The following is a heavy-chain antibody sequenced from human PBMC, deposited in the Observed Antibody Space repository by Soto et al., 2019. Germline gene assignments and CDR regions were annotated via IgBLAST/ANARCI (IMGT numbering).Heavy chain of an antibody. J-gene: IGHJ4*02. Sequence: PSETLSLTCTVSGGSISSYYWNWIRKPPGKGLEWIGNIYYSGSTNYNPSLKSRVTISVDTSKNQFSLKLSSVTAADTAVYYCARHTPAISISDHWGQGTLVTVSS. D-gene: IGHD2-15*01. CDR1: GGSISSYY. V-gene: IGHV4-59*08. CDR3: ARHTPAISISDH. CDR2: IYYSGST.